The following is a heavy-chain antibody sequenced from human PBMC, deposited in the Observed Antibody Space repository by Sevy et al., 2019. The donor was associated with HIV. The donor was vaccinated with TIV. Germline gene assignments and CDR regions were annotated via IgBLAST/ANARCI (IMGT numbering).Heavy chain of an antibody. CDR1: GFTFSYYG. V-gene: IGHV3-30*02. CDR2: IQYDGTDK. J-gene: IGHJ4*02. CDR3: TKNTAAAGAGGFDY. Sequence: GGSLRLSFTAPGFTFSYYGMHWVRQAPGKGLEWVAFIQYDGTDKYYADSVKGRFTISRDNSKNTLFLQMDSLRAEDTAIYYCTKNTAAAGAGGFDYWGQGTLVTVSS. D-gene: IGHD6-13*01.